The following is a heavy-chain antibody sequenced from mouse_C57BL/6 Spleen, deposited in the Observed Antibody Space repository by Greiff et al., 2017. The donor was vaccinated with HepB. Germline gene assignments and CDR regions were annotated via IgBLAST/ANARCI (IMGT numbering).Heavy chain of an antibody. CDR3: AISMRYYYGSSYFDV. Sequence: QVQLQQPGAELVKPGASVKMSCKASGYTFTSYWITWVKQRPGQGLEWIGDIYPGSGSTNYNEKFKSKATLTVDTSSSTAYMQLSSLTSEDSAVYYCAISMRYYYGSSYFDVWGTGTTVTVSS. J-gene: IGHJ1*03. CDR1: GYTFTSYW. D-gene: IGHD1-1*01. V-gene: IGHV1-55*01. CDR2: IYPGSGST.